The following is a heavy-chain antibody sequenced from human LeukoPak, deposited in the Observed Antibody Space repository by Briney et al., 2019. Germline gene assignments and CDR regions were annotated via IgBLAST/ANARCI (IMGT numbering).Heavy chain of an antibody. Sequence: SETLSLTCTVPGGSISSYYWSWIRQPPGKGLEWIGYIYYSGSTNYNPSLKSRVTISVDTSKNQFSLKLSSVTAADTAVYYCASMGYYYYMDVWGKGTTVTVSS. V-gene: IGHV4-59*01. D-gene: IGHD3-10*01. CDR3: ASMGYYYYMDV. CDR2: IYYSGST. J-gene: IGHJ6*03. CDR1: GGSISSYY.